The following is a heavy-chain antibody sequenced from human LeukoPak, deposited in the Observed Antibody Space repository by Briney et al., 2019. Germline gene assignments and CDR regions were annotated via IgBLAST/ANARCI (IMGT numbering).Heavy chain of an antibody. V-gene: IGHV1-2*02. CDR1: GYTFTGYY. D-gene: IGHD3-10*01. J-gene: IGHJ4*02. CDR3: ARDPWFGGETRSADY. CDR2: INPNSGGT. Sequence: ASVKVSCKASGYTFTGYYMHWVRQAPGQGLEWMGWINPNSGGTNYAQKFQGRVTMTRDTSISTAYMELSRLRSDDTAVYYCARDPWFGGETRSADYWGQGTLVTVSS.